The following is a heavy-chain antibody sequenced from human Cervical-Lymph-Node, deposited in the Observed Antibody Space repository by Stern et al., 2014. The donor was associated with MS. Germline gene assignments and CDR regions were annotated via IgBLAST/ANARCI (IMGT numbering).Heavy chain of an antibody. Sequence: QITLKESGPALVKPTQTLTLTCTFSGFSLSTSGMCVSWIRQPPGKALEWLALIDWDDDKYYSTALKTRLTISKDTSKNQVVLTMTNMDPVDTATYYCARMGAAGGYFDYWGQGTLVTVSS. V-gene: IGHV2-70*01. J-gene: IGHJ4*02. CDR1: GFSLSTSGMC. D-gene: IGHD6-13*01. CDR3: ARMGAAGGYFDY. CDR2: IDWDDDK.